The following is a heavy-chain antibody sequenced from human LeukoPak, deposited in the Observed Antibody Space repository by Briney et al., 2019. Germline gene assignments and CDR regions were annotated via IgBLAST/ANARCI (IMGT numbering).Heavy chain of an antibody. D-gene: IGHD2-2*01. CDR3: AKDQGPIVVVPAAGRYFQH. CDR2: ISGSGGST. Sequence: GGSLRLSCAASGFTFSSYAMSWVRQAPGKGLEWVSAISGSGGSTYYADSVKGRFTISRDNSKNTLYLQMNSLRAEDTAVYYCAKDQGPIVVVPAAGRYFQHWGRAPWSPSPQ. J-gene: IGHJ1*01. CDR1: GFTFSSYA. V-gene: IGHV3-23*01.